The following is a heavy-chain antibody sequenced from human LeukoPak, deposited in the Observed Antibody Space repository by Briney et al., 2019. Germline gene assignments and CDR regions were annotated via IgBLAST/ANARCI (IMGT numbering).Heavy chain of an antibody. J-gene: IGHJ3*02. CDR2: IRYDGSNK. CDR1: GFTFSSYG. CDR3: AKSGDLYYDFWSGYPAGAFDI. Sequence: GGSLRLSCAASGFTFSSYGMHWVRQAPGKGLEWVAFIRYDGSNKYYADSVKGRFTISRDNSKNTLYLQMNSLRAEDTAVYYCAKSGDLYYDFWSGYPAGAFDIWGQGTMVTVSS. D-gene: IGHD3-3*01. V-gene: IGHV3-30*02.